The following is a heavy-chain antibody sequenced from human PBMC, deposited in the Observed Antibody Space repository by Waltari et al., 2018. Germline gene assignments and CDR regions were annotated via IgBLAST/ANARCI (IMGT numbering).Heavy chain of an antibody. CDR2: IKQDGSEK. J-gene: IGHJ3*02. CDR1: GFTFSSDW. Sequence: EVQLVESGGGLVQPGGSLRLSCAASGFTFSSDWMSWVRQAPGKGLEWVANIKQDGSEKYYVDSVKGRFTISRDNAKNSLYLQMNSLRAEDTAVYYCARDQATNDAFDIWGQGTMVTVSS. V-gene: IGHV3-7*01. D-gene: IGHD1-26*01. CDR3: ARDQATNDAFDI.